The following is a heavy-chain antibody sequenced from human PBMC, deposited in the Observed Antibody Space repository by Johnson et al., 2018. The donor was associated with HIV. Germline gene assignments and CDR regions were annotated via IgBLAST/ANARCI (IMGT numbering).Heavy chain of an antibody. Sequence: QVQLVESGGGVVQPGGSLRLSCSASGFTFSTFGMHWVRQAPGKGLEWVAFIRYDGIKKYYADSVKGRFTISGASSKNTVFLQRNSLRAEDTAVYYCARVEPIRRAIDAFDIWGQGTMVTVSS. CDR3: ARVEPIRRAIDAFDI. V-gene: IGHV3-30*02. CDR2: IRYDGIKK. CDR1: GFTFSTFG. J-gene: IGHJ3*02.